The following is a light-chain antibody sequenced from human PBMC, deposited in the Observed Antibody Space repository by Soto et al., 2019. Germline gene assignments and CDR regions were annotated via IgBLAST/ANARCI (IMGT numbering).Light chain of an antibody. CDR2: AAS. Sequence: DIQLTQSPSFRSASVGDRVTITCRASQGISSYLAWYQQKPGKAPKLLIYAASTLQSGVPSRFSGSGSGTEFTLTFSSLQPEDFATYYCQQLNSFPITFGQGTRLEIK. V-gene: IGKV1-9*01. CDR1: QGISSY. J-gene: IGKJ5*01. CDR3: QQLNSFPIT.